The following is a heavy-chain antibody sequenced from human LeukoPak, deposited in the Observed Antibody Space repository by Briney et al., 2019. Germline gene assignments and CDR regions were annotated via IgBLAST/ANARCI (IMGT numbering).Heavy chain of an antibody. J-gene: IGHJ3*02. V-gene: IGHV3-11*01. CDR2: TNTAGNTL. CDR3: ARATYDSSAVDAFDI. Sequence: GGSLRLSCAASGFPFRDYFMSWIRQAPGKGLEWLAYTNTAGNTLYYADSVKGRFTISRDNAKKSLYLQMNTLRAEDTAVYYCARATYDSSAVDAFDIWGQGTTVTVSP. CDR1: GFPFRDYF. D-gene: IGHD3-22*01.